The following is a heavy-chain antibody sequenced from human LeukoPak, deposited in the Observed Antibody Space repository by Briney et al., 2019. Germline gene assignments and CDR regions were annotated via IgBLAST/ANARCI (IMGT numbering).Heavy chain of an antibody. Sequence: ASVKVSCKASVYTFTSYGISWVRQAPGQGLEWMGWISAYNGNTNYAQKLQGRVTMTTDTSTSTAYMELRSLRSDDTAVYYCAKGLYYDILTGYLLDAFDIWGQGTMVTVSS. CDR1: VYTFTSYG. V-gene: IGHV1-18*01. J-gene: IGHJ3*02. D-gene: IGHD3-9*01. CDR3: AKGLYYDILTGYLLDAFDI. CDR2: ISAYNGNT.